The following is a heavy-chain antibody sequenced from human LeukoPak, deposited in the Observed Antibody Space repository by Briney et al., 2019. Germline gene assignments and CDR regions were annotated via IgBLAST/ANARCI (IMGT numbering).Heavy chain of an antibody. J-gene: IGHJ4*02. CDR1: GFTFSSYS. CDR2: ISSSSSTI. D-gene: IGHD3-16*02. Sequence: GGSLRLSCAASGFTFSSYSMNWVRQAPGKGLEWVSYISSSSSTIYYADSVKGRFTISRDNAKNSLYLQMNSLRAEDTAVYYCARIKEGPIVYFDYWGQGTLVTVSS. V-gene: IGHV3-48*04. CDR3: ARIKEGPIVYFDY.